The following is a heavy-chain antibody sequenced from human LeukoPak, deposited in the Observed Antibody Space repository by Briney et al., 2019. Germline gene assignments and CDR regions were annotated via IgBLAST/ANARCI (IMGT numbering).Heavy chain of an antibody. Sequence: GGSLRLSCAASGFTVGSNYMSWVRQAPGKGLEWVSIIYDSGATYYADSAKGRFTISRDDSKNTLYLQMNSLRAEDTAVYYCARDAARYGSGWYYDFWGQGTLVTVSS. CDR2: IYDSGAT. D-gene: IGHD6-19*01. V-gene: IGHV3-53*01. CDR3: ARDAARYGSGWYYDF. CDR1: GFTVGSNY. J-gene: IGHJ4*02.